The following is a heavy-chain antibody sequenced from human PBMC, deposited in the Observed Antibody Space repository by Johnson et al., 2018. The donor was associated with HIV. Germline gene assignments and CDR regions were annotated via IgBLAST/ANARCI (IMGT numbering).Heavy chain of an antibody. CDR2: IKEDGSEK. D-gene: IGHD1-26*01. CDR1: ASIFRSYW. Sequence: EVQLVESGGGLVQPGGSLRLSCAASASIFRSYWMSWVRQAPGKGLEWVANIKEDGSEKYYVDSVKGRFTISRDNAKNSLYLQMNNLRAEDTALYYCARRWELHSNAFDIWGQGTMVTVSS. CDR3: ARRWELHSNAFDI. J-gene: IGHJ3*02. V-gene: IGHV3-7*05.